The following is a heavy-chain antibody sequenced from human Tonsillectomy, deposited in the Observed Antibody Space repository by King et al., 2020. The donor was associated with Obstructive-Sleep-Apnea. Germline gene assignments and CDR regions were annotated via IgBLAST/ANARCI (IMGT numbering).Heavy chain of an antibody. CDR2: IWSGGSNQ. J-gene: IGHJ4*02. Sequence: VQLVESGGGVVQPGRSLRLSCTTSGFRFNIHGMHWVRQSPGKGLEWVAIIWSGGSNQYYADSVKGRFTISRDDSKNTLYLQMNNVRGEDTAVYYCARDYSSGTYSGGFFAYWGQGTLVTVSS. CDR1: GFRFNIHG. V-gene: IGHV3-33*01. D-gene: IGHD3-10*01. CDR3: ARDYSSGTYSGGFFAY.